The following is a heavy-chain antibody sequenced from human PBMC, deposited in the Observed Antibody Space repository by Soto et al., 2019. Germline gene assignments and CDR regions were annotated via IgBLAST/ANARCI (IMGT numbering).Heavy chain of an antibody. Sequence: QVQLVQSGAEVKKPGSSVKVSCKASGGTFSSYAISWVRQAPGQGLEWMGGIIPIFGTANYAQKFQGRVTITADESTRTAYMELSSLRSDDTAVYYCARVQTYGDVGDYGMDVWGQGTTVTVSS. V-gene: IGHV1-69*12. CDR2: IIPIFGTA. CDR3: ARVQTYGDVGDYGMDV. CDR1: GGTFSSYA. J-gene: IGHJ6*02. D-gene: IGHD4-17*01.